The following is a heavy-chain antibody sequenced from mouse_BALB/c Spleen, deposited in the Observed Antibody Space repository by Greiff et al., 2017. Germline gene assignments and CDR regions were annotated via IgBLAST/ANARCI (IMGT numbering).Heavy chain of an antibody. Sequence: EVKVVESGGGLVQPGESLKLSCESNEYEFPSHDMSWVRKTPEKRLELVAAINSDGGSTYYPDTMERRFIISRDNTKKTLYLQMSSLTSEDSAVYYCARKATRDYYAMDYWGQGTSVTVSS. CDR3: ARKATRDYYAMDY. J-gene: IGHJ4*01. CDR1: EYEFPSHD. V-gene: IGHV5-2*01. D-gene: IGHD3-2*02. CDR2: INSDGGST.